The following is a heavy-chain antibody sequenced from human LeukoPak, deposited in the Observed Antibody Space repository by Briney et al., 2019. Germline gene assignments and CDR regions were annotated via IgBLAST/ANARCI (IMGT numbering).Heavy chain of an antibody. Sequence: SETLSLTCTVSGGSISSYYWSWIRQPPGKGLEWIGYIYYSGSTNYNPSLKSRVTISVDTSKNQFSLKLSSVTAADTAAYYCARLGDSSGYYLDYWGQGTLVTVSS. J-gene: IGHJ4*02. CDR2: IYYSGST. V-gene: IGHV4-59*01. CDR3: ARLGDSSGYYLDY. CDR1: GGSISSYY. D-gene: IGHD3-22*01.